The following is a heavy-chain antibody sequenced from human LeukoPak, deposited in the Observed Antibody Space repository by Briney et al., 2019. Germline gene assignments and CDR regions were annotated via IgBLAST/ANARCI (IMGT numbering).Heavy chain of an antibody. CDR1: GFTFSSYG. J-gene: IGHJ6*02. CDR2: ISGSGGTT. CDR3: AKVSGGGLYYDGMDV. Sequence: GGSLRLSCAASGFTFSSYGMHWVRQAPGKGLEWVSVISGSGGTTYYADSVKGRFTISRDSSKNTLYLQMNSLRAEDTAVYYCAKVSGGGLYYDGMDVWGQGTTVTVSS. V-gene: IGHV3-23*01. D-gene: IGHD3-16*01.